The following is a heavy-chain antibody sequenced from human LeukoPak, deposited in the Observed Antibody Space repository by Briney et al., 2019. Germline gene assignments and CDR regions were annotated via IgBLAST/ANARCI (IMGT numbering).Heavy chain of an antibody. Sequence: PGGSLRLSCAASGFTFSSYEMNWVRQAPGKGLEWVANIKQDGSEKKYVDSVKGRFSISRDNAKNSLYLQIYSLRVEDTAGYYCARWYGGSGSWVLDVWGQGTTVTVSS. CDR3: ARWYGGSGSWVLDV. D-gene: IGHD3-10*01. J-gene: IGHJ6*02. CDR1: GFTFSSYE. CDR2: IKQDGSEK. V-gene: IGHV3-7*04.